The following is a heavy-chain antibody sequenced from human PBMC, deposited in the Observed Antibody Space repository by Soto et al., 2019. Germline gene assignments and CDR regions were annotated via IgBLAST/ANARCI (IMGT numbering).Heavy chain of an antibody. D-gene: IGHD5-12*01. CDR1: GYTFTGYY. Sequence: AASVKVSCKASGYTFTGYYMHWVRQAPGQGLEWMGWINPNSGGTNYAQKFQGWVTMTRDTSISTAYMELSRLRSDDTAVYYCARDEMATGDAFDIWGQGTMVTVSS. J-gene: IGHJ3*02. V-gene: IGHV1-2*04. CDR3: ARDEMATGDAFDI. CDR2: INPNSGGT.